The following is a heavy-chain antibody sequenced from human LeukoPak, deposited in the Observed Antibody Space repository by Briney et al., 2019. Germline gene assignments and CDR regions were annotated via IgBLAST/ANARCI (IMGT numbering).Heavy chain of an antibody. CDR3: AAGQLLWNYFDY. CDR2: LYSGGST. Sequence: GGSLRLSCAASGFTVSSKYMIWVRRAPGKGLEWVSVLYSGGSTYYADSVKGRFTISSDNSKNTLYLQMNSLRPEDTAVYYCAAGQLLWNYFDYWGQGTLVTVSS. V-gene: IGHV3-66*02. CDR1: GFTVSSKY. J-gene: IGHJ4*02. D-gene: IGHD2-2*01.